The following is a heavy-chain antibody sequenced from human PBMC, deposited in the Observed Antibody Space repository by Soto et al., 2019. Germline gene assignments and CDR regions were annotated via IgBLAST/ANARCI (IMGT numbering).Heavy chain of an antibody. Sequence: ASVKVSWKASGYTFTSYGISWVRQAPGQGLEWMGWISAYNGNTNYAQKLQGRVTMTTDTSTSTAYMELRSLRSDDTAVYYCAREGVDGYSGYDAFDIWGQGTMVTVSS. CDR3: AREGVDGYSGYDAFDI. CDR1: GYTFTSYG. CDR2: ISAYNGNT. V-gene: IGHV1-18*01. D-gene: IGHD4-17*01. J-gene: IGHJ3*02.